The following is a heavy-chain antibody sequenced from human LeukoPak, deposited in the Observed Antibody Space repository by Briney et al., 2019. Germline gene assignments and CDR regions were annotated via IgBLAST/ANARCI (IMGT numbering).Heavy chain of an antibody. J-gene: IGHJ6*03. D-gene: IGHD1-26*01. CDR1: GFTFDNYA. Sequence: GRSLRLSCAASGFTFDNYAMHWVRQAPGKGLEWVSGISWNSGSIGYADSMKGRFTISRDNAKNSLYLQMNSLRTEDTALYYCAKAGGSYYQYYYMDVWGKGTTVTVSS. CDR3: AKAGGSYYQYYYMDV. CDR2: ISWNSGSI. V-gene: IGHV3-9*01.